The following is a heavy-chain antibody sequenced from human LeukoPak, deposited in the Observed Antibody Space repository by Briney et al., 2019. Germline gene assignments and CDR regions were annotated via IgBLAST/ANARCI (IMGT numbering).Heavy chain of an antibody. Sequence: GGSLRLSCEASGYIFSSYWMSWVRQAPGKGLEWVANIDQDGGEKYYVDSVKGRFTISRDNAKNSLFLQMNSLRAEDTAVYYCARDDSSGYYYFDNWGQGTLVTVSS. D-gene: IGHD3-22*01. J-gene: IGHJ4*02. CDR2: IDQDGGEK. CDR1: GYIFSSYW. V-gene: IGHV3-7*05. CDR3: ARDDSSGYYYFDN.